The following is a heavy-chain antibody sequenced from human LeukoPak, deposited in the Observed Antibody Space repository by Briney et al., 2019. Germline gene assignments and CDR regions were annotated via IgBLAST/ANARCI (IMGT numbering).Heavy chain of an antibody. V-gene: IGHV3-48*01. CDR3: ARARVGYCSGGSCYSHYYYMDV. CDR2: ISSSSSTI. Sequence: SGGSLRLSCATSGFTYSSYAMGSVRQAPGKGLEWVSYISSSSSTIYYADSVKGRFTISRDNAKNSLYLQMNSLRAEDTAVYHCARARVGYCSGGSCYSHYYYMDVWGKGTTVTVSS. CDR1: GFTYSSYA. J-gene: IGHJ6*03. D-gene: IGHD2-15*01.